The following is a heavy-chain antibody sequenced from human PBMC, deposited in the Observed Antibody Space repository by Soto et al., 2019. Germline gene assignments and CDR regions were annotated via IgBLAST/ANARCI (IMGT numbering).Heavy chain of an antibody. CDR3: ARLLEGYFGY. D-gene: IGHD3-3*01. V-gene: IGHV3-21*01. CDR1: GFTFSSYT. J-gene: IGHJ4*02. CDR2: ISASASSI. Sequence: GGSLRLSCAASGFTFSSYTMNWVRQAPGKGLEWVSSISASASSIYYADSFEGRFTISRDNARNSLYLQMNSLRAEDTAGYYCARLLEGYFGYWGQGTLVTVS.